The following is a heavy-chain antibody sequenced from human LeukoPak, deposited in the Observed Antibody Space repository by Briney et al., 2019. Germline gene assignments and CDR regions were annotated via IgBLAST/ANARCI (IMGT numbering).Heavy chain of an antibody. CDR3: ARVRKRTYYYGSGSKSGDWFDP. Sequence: HPGGSLRLSCAASGFTFSSYWMHWVRQAPGKGLVWVSRINSDGISTNYADSVKGRFTISRDNAKNTLYLQMNSLRAEDTALYHCARVRKRTYYYGSGSKSGDWFDPWGQGTLVTVSS. V-gene: IGHV3-74*01. D-gene: IGHD3-10*01. CDR1: GFTFSSYW. CDR2: INSDGIST. J-gene: IGHJ5*02.